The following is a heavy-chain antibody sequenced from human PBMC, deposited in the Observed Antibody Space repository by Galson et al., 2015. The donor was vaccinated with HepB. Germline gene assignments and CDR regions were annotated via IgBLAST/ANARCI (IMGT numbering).Heavy chain of an antibody. Sequence: SLRLSCAASGFTFSNYAMTWVRQAPGKGLEWVSTISGSGYDTNYADSVKGRFTISRDNSRNTLYLLMNSLRAEDTAVYYCAKFRSSGSLDYWGQGTLVTVSS. CDR2: ISGSGYDT. D-gene: IGHD6-19*01. CDR1: GFTFSNYA. J-gene: IGHJ4*02. V-gene: IGHV3-23*01. CDR3: AKFRSSGSLDY.